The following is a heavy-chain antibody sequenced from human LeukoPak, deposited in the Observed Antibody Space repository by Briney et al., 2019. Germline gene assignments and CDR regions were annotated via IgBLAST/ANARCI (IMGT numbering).Heavy chain of an antibody. Sequence: PSETLSLTCTVSGASITSYYCNWIRQPPGKGPEWIGYIYYSGSTNYNPSLKSRVTISVDTSNNQCSLRLSSVPAADTAVYYCEGRYLASDYWGQGTLVTVYS. D-gene: IGHD3-16*02. J-gene: IGHJ4*02. CDR2: IYYSGST. V-gene: IGHV4-59*01. CDR3: EGRYLASDY. CDR1: GASITSYY.